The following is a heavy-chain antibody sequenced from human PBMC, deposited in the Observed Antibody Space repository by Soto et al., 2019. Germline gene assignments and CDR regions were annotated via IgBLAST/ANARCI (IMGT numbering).Heavy chain of an antibody. CDR2: INWNGDTT. CDR3: ARNRDDSTGYYDY. Sequence: EVHLVDSGGGVVRPGGSLRLSCSASGFTFDDFTMTWVRQVPGKGLEWVAIINWNGDTTSYADSVRGRFTISRDNAKNSLFLQMNTLRAEDMAFYHCARNRDDSTGYYDYWGQGTLVTVSS. CDR1: GFTFDDFT. D-gene: IGHD3-22*01. V-gene: IGHV3-20*01. J-gene: IGHJ4*02.